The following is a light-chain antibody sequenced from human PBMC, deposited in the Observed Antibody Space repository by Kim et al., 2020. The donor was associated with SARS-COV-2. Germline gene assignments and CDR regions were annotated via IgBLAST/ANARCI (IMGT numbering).Light chain of an antibody. CDR1: QTVSSSS. CDR3: QQYGSSPFT. Sequence: DIVLTQSPGTLSLSPGERATLSCRASQTVSSSSLAWYQQKPGQAPRLLVYGASSRATGIPDRFSGSGSGTDFTLSISRLEPEDFAVFYCQQYGSSPFTFGQGTKLEL. CDR2: GAS. V-gene: IGKV3-20*01. J-gene: IGKJ2*01.